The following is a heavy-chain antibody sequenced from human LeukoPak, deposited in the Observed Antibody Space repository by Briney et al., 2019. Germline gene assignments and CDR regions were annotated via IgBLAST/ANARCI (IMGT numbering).Heavy chain of an antibody. D-gene: IGHD3-10*01. V-gene: IGHV3-30*18. Sequence: GRSLRLTCAAFGFTFSTYDIHWVRQAPGKGLQWVAAISYDGGNYWYTDSVKGRFTIYRDNSKNTLYLQMNSPRAEDTAVYYCAKDRNYYGSGSFFEYWGQGTLVTVSS. CDR1: GFTFSTYD. CDR2: ISYDGGNY. J-gene: IGHJ4*02. CDR3: AKDRNYYGSGSFFEY.